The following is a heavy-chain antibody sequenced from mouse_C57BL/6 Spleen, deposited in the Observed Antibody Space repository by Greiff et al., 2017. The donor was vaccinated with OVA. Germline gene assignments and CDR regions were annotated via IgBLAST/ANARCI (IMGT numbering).Heavy chain of an antibody. CDR3: ARRDGSPYAMDY. Sequence: QVQLQQSGPELVKPGASVKLSCKASGYTFTSYDINWVKQRPGQGLEWIGWSYPRDGSTKYNEKFKGKATLTVDTSSSTAYMELHSLTSEDSAVYFCARRDGSPYAMDYWGQGTSVTVSS. J-gene: IGHJ4*01. CDR2: SYPRDGST. V-gene: IGHV1-85*01. CDR1: GYTFTSYD. D-gene: IGHD2-3*01.